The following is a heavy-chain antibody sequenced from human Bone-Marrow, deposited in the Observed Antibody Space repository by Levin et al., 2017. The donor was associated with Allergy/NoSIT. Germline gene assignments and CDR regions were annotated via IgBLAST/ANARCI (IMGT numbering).Heavy chain of an antibody. CDR2: IYPHDSDT. CDR1: GYSFTTSW. D-gene: IGHD4-23*01. V-gene: IGHV5-51*01. Sequence: RGESLKISCKSSGYSFTTSWIVWVRQLPGKGLEWMVMIYPHDSDTRYNPSFQGQVTISADRSISTAYLQLSSLKASDTGIYYCARRGFYGGQEFDLWGQGTLVTVSS. J-gene: IGHJ5*02. CDR3: ARRGFYGGQEFDL.